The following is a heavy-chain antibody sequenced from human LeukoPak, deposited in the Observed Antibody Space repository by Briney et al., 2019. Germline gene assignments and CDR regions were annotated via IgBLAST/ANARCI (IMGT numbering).Heavy chain of an antibody. CDR2: ISGSGGST. CDR1: GFPFSSYA. Sequence: GALRLSFAASGFPFSSYAMSWVRQAPGKGLEWVSAISGSGGSTYYADSVKGRFTISRDNSKNTLYLQMNSLRAEDTAVYYCANSDPDWDWFDPWGQGTLVTVSS. D-gene: IGHD3/OR15-3a*01. J-gene: IGHJ5*02. V-gene: IGHV3-23*01. CDR3: ANSDPDWDWFDP.